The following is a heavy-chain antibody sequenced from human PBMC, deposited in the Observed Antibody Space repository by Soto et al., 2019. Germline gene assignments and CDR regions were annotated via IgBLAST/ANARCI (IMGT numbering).Heavy chain of an antibody. D-gene: IGHD3-22*01. Sequence: GESLKISCKGSGYSFTSYWIGWVRQMPGKGLEWMGIIYPGDSDTRYSPSLQGQVTISADKSTSTAHLQWSSLRASDTAMYYCERNHDSGGSSFDYWGQGTLVTVSS. CDR1: GYSFTSYW. CDR3: ERNHDSGGSSFDY. J-gene: IGHJ4*02. V-gene: IGHV5-51*01. CDR2: IYPGDSDT.